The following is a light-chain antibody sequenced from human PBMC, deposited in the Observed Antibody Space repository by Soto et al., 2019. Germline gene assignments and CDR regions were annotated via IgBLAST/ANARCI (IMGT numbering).Light chain of an antibody. CDR1: QGISND. CDR2: AAY. J-gene: IGKJ1*01. CDR3: QKYNSAPLT. Sequence: DIQMTQSPYSLSASVGDRVTITCRASQGISNDLAWYQQKPGKVPKLLIYAAYTLQSGVPSRFTGSGSGTDFTPTISRLQPEDVATYYCQKYNSAPLTFGQGPKVEFK. V-gene: IGKV1-27*01.